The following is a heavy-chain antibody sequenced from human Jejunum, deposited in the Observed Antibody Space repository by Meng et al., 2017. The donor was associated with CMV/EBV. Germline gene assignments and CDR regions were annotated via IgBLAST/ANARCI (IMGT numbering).Heavy chain of an antibody. Sequence: NSHGMNWVRQAPGKGLEWVSYISVGSTVIYYADSVRGRFTISRDNAKNSLYLQMNSLRAEDTAVYYCAREGCTSTTCYPLSDIYLWGQGTLVTVSS. CDR2: ISVGSTVI. CDR1: NSHG. J-gene: IGHJ4*02. V-gene: IGHV3-48*04. D-gene: IGHD2-2*01. CDR3: AREGCTSTTCYPLSDIYL.